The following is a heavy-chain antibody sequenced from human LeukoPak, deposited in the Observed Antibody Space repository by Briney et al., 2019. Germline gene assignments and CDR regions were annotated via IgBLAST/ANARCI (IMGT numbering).Heavy chain of an antibody. D-gene: IGHD2-2*01. Sequence: SETMSLTCTVSGGSISSSSYYWGWIRQPPGKGLEWIGSIYYSGSAYCNPSLKSRVTISVDTSKNQFSLKLSSVTAADTAVYYCARASPDIVVVPAASADYYYYYYMDVWGKGTTVTVSS. V-gene: IGHV4-39*07. CDR1: GGSISSSSYY. CDR2: IYYSGSA. J-gene: IGHJ6*03. CDR3: ARASPDIVVVPAASADYYYYYYMDV.